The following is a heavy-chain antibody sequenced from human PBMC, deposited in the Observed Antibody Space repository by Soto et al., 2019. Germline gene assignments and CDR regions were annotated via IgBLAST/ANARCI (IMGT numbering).Heavy chain of an antibody. D-gene: IGHD5-18*01. CDR2: LPEGSSSP. CDR1: GFTSSNCA. Sequence: PGGSLRLSCAASGFTSSNCAMSWVRPAPGKGLEWISALPEGSSSPYYADSVKGPFTISRDNSKNTLYLQMNSVRAEDTAVYYCAKMTSGSYGPNYGMDVWGEVTTVTVSS. J-gene: IGHJ6*04. V-gene: IGHV3-23*01. CDR3: AKMTSGSYGPNYGMDV.